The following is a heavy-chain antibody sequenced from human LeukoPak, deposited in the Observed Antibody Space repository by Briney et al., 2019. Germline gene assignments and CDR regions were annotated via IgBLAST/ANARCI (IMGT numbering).Heavy chain of an antibody. CDR2: ISWNSGSI. D-gene: IGHD3-3*01. Sequence: GGSLRLSCAASGFTFDDYAMHWVRQAPGKGLEWVSGISWNSGSIGYADSVKGRFTISRDNAKNSLYLQMNSLRAEDTALYYCAKAELRILEWWRGPFDYWGQGTLVTVSS. V-gene: IGHV3-9*01. CDR3: AKAELRILEWWRGPFDY. CDR1: GFTFDDYA. J-gene: IGHJ4*02.